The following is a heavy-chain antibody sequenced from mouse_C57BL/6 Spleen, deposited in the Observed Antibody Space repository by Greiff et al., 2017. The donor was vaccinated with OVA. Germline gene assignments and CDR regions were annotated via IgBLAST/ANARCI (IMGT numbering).Heavy chain of an antibody. CDR2: IYPGDGAT. CDR3: ARFDYYGSTWYFDV. Sequence: VQLQQSGPELVKPGASVKISCKASGYAFSSSWMNWVKQRPGKGLEWIGRIYPGDGATNYNGKFKGKATLTADKSSSTAYMQLSRLTSEDSAVYFCARFDYYGSTWYFDVWGTGTTVTVSS. V-gene: IGHV1-82*01. D-gene: IGHD1-1*01. CDR1: GYAFSSSW. J-gene: IGHJ1*03.